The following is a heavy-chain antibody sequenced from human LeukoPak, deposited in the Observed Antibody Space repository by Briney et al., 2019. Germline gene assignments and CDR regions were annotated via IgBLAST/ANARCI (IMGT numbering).Heavy chain of an antibody. J-gene: IGHJ5*02. D-gene: IGHD3-22*01. CDR1: GFTVSSNY. CDR3: AREVRSSGAFDP. Sequence: PGGSLRLSCAASGFTVSSNYISWVRQAPGKGLEWVSVIYSGATTYYADSVKGRFTISRDNSKNMVYLQMNSLRAEDTAVYYCAREVRSSGAFDPWGQGTLVTVSS. V-gene: IGHV3-66*01. CDR2: IYSGATT.